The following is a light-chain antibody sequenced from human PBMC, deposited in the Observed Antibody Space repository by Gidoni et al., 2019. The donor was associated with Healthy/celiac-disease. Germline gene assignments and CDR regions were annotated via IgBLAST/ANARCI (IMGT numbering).Light chain of an antibody. CDR1: QSISIY. Sequence: DIQMTQSPSSLSASVGDRVTITCRASQSISIYLNWYQQKPGKAPKLLIYAASSLQSGVPSRFSGSGSGTDFTLTISSLQPEDFVTYYCQQSYSTPYTFGQGTKLEIK. J-gene: IGKJ2*01. CDR3: QQSYSTPYT. V-gene: IGKV1-39*01. CDR2: AAS.